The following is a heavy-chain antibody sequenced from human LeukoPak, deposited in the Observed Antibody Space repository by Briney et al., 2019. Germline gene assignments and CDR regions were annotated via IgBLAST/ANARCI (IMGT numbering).Heavy chain of an antibody. V-gene: IGHV3-23*01. D-gene: IGHD3-10*01. Sequence: GVSLRLSCAASGFTYSSYAMNWLRQAPGKGLEWVSSISGGAGGAAYADSVKGRFTMSRDNSKNTLYLQMNSLRAEDTAVYYCAKDGGYGSGSYYPDYWGQGTLVTVSS. J-gene: IGHJ4*02. CDR3: AKDGGYGSGSYYPDY. CDR2: ISGGAGGA. CDR1: GFTYSSYA.